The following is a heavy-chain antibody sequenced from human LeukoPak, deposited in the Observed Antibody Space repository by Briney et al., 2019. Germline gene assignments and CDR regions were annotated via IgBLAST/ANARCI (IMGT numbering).Heavy chain of an antibody. CDR2: IIPIFGTA. J-gene: IGHJ6*03. V-gene: IGHV1-69*06. CDR1: GGTFSSYA. D-gene: IGHD4-17*01. Sequence: SVKVSCKASGGTFSSYAISWVRQAPGQGLEWMGGIIPIFGTANYAQKFQGRVTITADKSTSTAYMELSSLRSEDTAVYYCARGQYIYGDYRYYMDVWGKGTTVTISS. CDR3: ARGQYIYGDYRYYMDV.